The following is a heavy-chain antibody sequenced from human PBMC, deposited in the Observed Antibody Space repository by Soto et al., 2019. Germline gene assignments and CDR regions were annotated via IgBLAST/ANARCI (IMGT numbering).Heavy chain of an antibody. CDR2: ISGSGGST. V-gene: IGHV3-23*01. CDR1: GFTFSSYA. Sequence: GGSLRLSCPASGFTFSSYAISWFRQPPGKGLEWVSAISGSGGSTYYADSVKGRFTISRDNSKNTLYLQMNSLRAEDTAVYYCARVQWDTVVVPARGYYMDVWGKGTTVTVSS. CDR3: ARVQWDTVVVPARGYYMDV. J-gene: IGHJ6*03. D-gene: IGHD2-15*01.